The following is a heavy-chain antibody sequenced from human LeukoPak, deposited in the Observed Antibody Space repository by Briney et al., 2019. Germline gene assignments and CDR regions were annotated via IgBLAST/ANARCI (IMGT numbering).Heavy chain of an antibody. Sequence: SETLSLTCTVSGGSISSSSYYWGWIRQPPGKGLEWIGSIYYSGSTYYNPSLKSRVTISVDTSKNQFSLKLSSVTAADTAVYYCARAPRYYDSSGLYYFDYWGQGTLVTVSS. V-gene: IGHV4-39*01. CDR3: ARAPRYYDSSGLYYFDY. CDR1: GGSISSSSYY. D-gene: IGHD3-22*01. J-gene: IGHJ4*02. CDR2: IYYSGST.